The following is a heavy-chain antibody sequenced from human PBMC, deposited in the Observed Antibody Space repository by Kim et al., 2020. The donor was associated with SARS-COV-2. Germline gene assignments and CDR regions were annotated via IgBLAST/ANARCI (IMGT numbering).Heavy chain of an antibody. V-gene: IGHV4-39*01. Sequence: SETLSLTCTVSGGSISSSSYYWGWIRQPPGKGLEWIGSIYYSGSTYYNPSLKSRVTISVDTSKNQFSLKLSSVTAADTAVYYCARGPAVAGTASLFDYWGQGTLVTVSS. J-gene: IGHJ4*02. CDR1: GGSISSSSYY. D-gene: IGHD6-19*01. CDR3: ARGPAVAGTASLFDY. CDR2: IYYSGST.